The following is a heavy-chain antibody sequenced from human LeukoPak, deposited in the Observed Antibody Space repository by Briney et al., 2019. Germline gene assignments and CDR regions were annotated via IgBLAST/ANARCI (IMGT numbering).Heavy chain of an antibody. CDR1: GFTFSSYS. CDR3: VRGYCGSTSCAFDY. V-gene: IGHV3-48*02. CDR2: ISSGSSSM. D-gene: IGHD2-2*01. J-gene: IGHJ4*02. Sequence: GGSLRLSCAASGFTFSSYSMNWVRQAPGKGLEWASYISSGSSSMYYADSVKGRFTISRDTAKNSLYLQMNSLRDEDTAVYYCVRGYCGSTSCAFDYWGQGTLVTVSS.